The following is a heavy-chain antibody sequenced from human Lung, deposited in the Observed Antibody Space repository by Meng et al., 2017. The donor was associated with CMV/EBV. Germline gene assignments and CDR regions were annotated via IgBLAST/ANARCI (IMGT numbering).Heavy chain of an antibody. CDR1: LTFKSSG. V-gene: IGHV3-33*06. J-gene: IGHJ4*02. CDR3: AKEGLWFGELLPAPYFDY. D-gene: IGHD3-10*01. CDR2: IWYDGSNK. Sequence: LTFKSSGMAWAHQSQGKGLGGVAVIWYDGSNKYYADSVKGRFTISRDNSKNTLYLQMNSLRAEDTAVYYCAKEGLWFGELLPAPYFDYWGQGTLVTVSS.